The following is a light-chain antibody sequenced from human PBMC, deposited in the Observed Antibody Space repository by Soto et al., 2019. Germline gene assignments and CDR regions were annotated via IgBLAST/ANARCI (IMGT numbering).Light chain of an antibody. CDR3: SSYTSRSTVV. V-gene: IGLV2-14*01. CDR2: DVS. Sequence: SALTEPASLSGSPGQSITISCTGTSSDVGGYNSVSWYQQHPGKVPKLMIYDVSNRPSGVSNRFSGSKSGNTASLTISGLQAEDEADYYCSSYTSRSTVVFGGGTQLTVL. J-gene: IGLJ7*01. CDR1: SSDVGGYNS.